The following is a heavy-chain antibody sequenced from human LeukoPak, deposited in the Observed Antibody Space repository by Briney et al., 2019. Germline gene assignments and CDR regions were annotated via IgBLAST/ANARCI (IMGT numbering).Heavy chain of an antibody. CDR1: GGSIGSYY. D-gene: IGHD2-21*02. J-gene: IGHJ5*02. CDR2: VYYSGST. V-gene: IGHV4-59*12. CDR3: ARGLDQSWFDP. Sequence: PSETLSLTCLVSGGSIGSYYWSWIRQPPGKGLEWIGYVYYSGSTDYNPSLKSRVTISVDTSKNQFSLKLSSVTAADTAVYYCARGLDQSWFDPWGQGTLVTVSS.